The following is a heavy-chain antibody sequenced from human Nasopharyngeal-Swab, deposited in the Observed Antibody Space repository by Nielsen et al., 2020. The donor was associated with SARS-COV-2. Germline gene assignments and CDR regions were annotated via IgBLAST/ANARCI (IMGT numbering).Heavy chain of an antibody. CDR1: GGSISSYY. Sequence: SETLSLTCTVSGGSISSYYWSWIRQPPGKGLEWIGYIYYSGSTNYNSSLKSRVTISVDTSKNQFSLKLSSVTAADTAVYYCARHANYDYVWGSYRPHDAFDIWGQGTMVTVSS. CDR2: IYYSGST. D-gene: IGHD3-16*02. J-gene: IGHJ3*02. CDR3: ARHANYDYVWGSYRPHDAFDI. V-gene: IGHV4-59*08.